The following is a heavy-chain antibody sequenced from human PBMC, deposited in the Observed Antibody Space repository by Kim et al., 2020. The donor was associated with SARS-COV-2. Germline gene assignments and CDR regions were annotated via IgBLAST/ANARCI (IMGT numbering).Heavy chain of an antibody. Sequence: GGSLRLSCAASGFTFSSYAMSWVRQAPGKGLEWVSAISGSGGSTYYADSVKGRFTISRDNSKNTLYLQMNSLRAEDTAVYYCAKTEGLWAQGGFLEWPYDYWGQGTLVTVSS. V-gene: IGHV3-23*01. CDR2: ISGSGGST. CDR3: AKTEGLWAQGGFLEWPYDY. CDR1: GFTFSSYA. D-gene: IGHD3-3*01. J-gene: IGHJ4*02.